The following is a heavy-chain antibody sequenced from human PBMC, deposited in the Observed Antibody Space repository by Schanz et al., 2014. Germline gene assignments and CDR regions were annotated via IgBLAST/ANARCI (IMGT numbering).Heavy chain of an antibody. V-gene: IGHV1-18*01. Sequence: VQLEQSGAEVKKPGSSVKVSCKTSGYTFSDYGITWVRQAPGQGLEWVGWISPYTGNTHYFDKMEGRVTMTTDTSTSTAYMELRSLRSDDTALYYCTRGGYSYALSAFDIWGQGTMVTVSS. CDR1: GYTFSDYG. CDR2: ISPYTGNT. CDR3: TRGGYSYALSAFDI. J-gene: IGHJ3*02. D-gene: IGHD5-18*01.